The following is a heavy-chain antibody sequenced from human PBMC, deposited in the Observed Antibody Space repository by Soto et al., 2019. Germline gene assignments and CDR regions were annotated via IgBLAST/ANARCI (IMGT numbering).Heavy chain of an antibody. CDR1: GYSFTNFH. Sequence: QVQLSQFGAEVKKPGASVKVSCKASGYSFTNFHIHWVRQAPGQGLEWMGMIDPSGGITRDAQRLQGRITMTREASTSSVLMEWRSLTSEVTSVYYFARDVNSHDNYETIGYYFDHWGQGTLVTVSS. CDR3: ARDVNSHDNYETIGYYFDH. D-gene: IGHD3-22*01. CDR2: IDPSGGIT. J-gene: IGHJ4*02. V-gene: IGHV1-46*03.